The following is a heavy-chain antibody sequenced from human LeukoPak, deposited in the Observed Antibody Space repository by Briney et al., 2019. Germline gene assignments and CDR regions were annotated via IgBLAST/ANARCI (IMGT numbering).Heavy chain of an antibody. CDR3: ARGDSSGWDYYYMDV. CDR2: ISAYNGNT. D-gene: IGHD6-19*01. CDR1: GYTFTSYG. Sequence: GASVKVSCKASGYTFTSYGISWVRQAPGQGLEWMGWISAYNGNTNYAQKLQGRVTMTTDTSTSTAYMELRSLRSDDTAVYYCARGDSSGWDYYYMDVWGKGTTVTVSS. J-gene: IGHJ6*03. V-gene: IGHV1-18*01.